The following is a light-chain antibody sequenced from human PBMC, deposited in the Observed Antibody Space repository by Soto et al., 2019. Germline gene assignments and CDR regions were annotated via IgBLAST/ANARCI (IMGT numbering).Light chain of an antibody. CDR3: QEYNSLLYT. Sequence: DIQMTQSPSSLSASVGDRVTITCRAGQDISNFLAWYQQKRGKVPKLLVYDASTLQSGVPTRFSGSGSGTHFTLTISSLQPEDVASYYCQEYNSLLYTFGQGTKLEIK. CDR2: DAS. V-gene: IGKV1-27*01. J-gene: IGKJ2*01. CDR1: QDISNF.